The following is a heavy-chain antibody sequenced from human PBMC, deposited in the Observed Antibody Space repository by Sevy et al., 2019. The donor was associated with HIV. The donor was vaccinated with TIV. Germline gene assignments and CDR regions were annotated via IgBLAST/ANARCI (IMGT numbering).Heavy chain of an antibody. Sequence: GGSLRLSCAASGFTVSSNYMSWVRQAPGKGLEWVSVIYSGGSTYYADSVKGRFTISRYNYKNTQYLQMNSLRAEDTAVDYCARDGGKNSGGTFGLDYWGQGTLVTVSS. CDR1: GFTVSSNY. CDR3: ARDGGKNSGGTFGLDY. J-gene: IGHJ4*02. CDR2: IYSGGST. V-gene: IGHV3-53*01. D-gene: IGHD6-25*01.